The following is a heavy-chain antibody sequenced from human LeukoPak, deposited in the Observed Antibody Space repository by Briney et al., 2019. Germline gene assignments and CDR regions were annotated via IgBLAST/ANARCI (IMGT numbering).Heavy chain of an antibody. Sequence: SETLSLTCAVYGGSFSGYYWSWIRQPPGKGLEWIEEINHSGSTNYNPSLKSRVTISVDTSKNQFSLKLSSVTAADTAVYYCARGTMTTVTYYFDYWGQGTLATVSS. CDR1: GGSFSGYY. V-gene: IGHV4-34*01. CDR3: ARGTMTTVTYYFDY. CDR2: INHSGST. J-gene: IGHJ4*02. D-gene: IGHD4-17*01.